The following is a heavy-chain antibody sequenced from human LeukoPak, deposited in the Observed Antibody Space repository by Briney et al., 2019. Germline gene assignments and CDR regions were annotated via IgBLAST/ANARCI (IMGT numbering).Heavy chain of an antibody. D-gene: IGHD2-15*01. CDR1: GFTFSSYE. CDR3: VRWGNYCSSSSCPFDY. J-gene: IGHJ4*02. CDR2: ITGTGNTI. Sequence: GGSLRLSCAASGFTFSSYEMNWVRQAPGKGLEWVSYITGTGNTIYYADSVKGRFTISRDNAKNSLFLQMNSLRAEDTAVYYCVRWGNYCSSSSCPFDYWGQGTLVTVSS. V-gene: IGHV3-48*03.